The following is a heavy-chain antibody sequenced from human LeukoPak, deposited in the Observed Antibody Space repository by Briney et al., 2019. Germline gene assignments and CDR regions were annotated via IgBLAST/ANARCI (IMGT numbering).Heavy chain of an antibody. CDR1: GFTFINYE. D-gene: IGHD6-19*01. J-gene: IGHJ4*02. CDR2: ISSSSSYI. CDR3: ARDRAVADSFDY. Sequence: GGSLRLSCVGSGFTFINYEMNWVRQAPGKGLEWVSSISSSSSYIYYADSVKGRFTISRDNAKNSLYLQMNSLRAEDTAVYYCARDRAVADSFDYWGQGTLVTVSS. V-gene: IGHV3-21*01.